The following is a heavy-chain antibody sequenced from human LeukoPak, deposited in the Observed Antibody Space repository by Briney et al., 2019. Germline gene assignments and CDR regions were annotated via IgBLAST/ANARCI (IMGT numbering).Heavy chain of an antibody. J-gene: IGHJ4*02. CDR3: ARGGLPLDY. Sequence: SGTVSCKASGGTFSIYAISWVRQRPGQGLEWIGRIIPILGIANYAQKFQGRVTITADKSTSTAYMELSSLRSEDTAVYYCARGGLPLDYWGQGTLVTVSS. D-gene: IGHD1-26*01. CDR1: GGTFSIYA. V-gene: IGHV1-69*04. CDR2: IIPILGIA.